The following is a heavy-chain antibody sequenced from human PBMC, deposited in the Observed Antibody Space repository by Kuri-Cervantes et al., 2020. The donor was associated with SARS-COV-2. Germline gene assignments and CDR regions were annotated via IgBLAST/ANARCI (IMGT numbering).Heavy chain of an antibody. D-gene: IGHD4-17*01. Sequence: SETLSLTCTVYGGSFSGYYWSWIRQPPGKGLEWIGEVNLNGNTIYNPSLKSRVTISVDTSKNQFSPKVTSVTAADTAVYYCARGLGGTVTPPGMDVWGQGTTVTVSS. CDR1: GGSFSGYY. CDR2: VNLNGNT. CDR3: ARGLGGTVTPPGMDV. V-gene: IGHV4-34*01. J-gene: IGHJ6*02.